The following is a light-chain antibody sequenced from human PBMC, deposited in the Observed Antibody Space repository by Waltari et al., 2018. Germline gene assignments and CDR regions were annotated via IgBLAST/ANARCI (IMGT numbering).Light chain of an antibody. CDR1: QSVGRT. J-gene: IGKJ1*01. CDR3: QHYVRLPVT. V-gene: IGKV3-20*01. Sequence: EIVLTQSPGTLSLSPGESATISCRTSQSVGRTLAWYQQKPGQAPRLLIYGASIRATGIPDRFSGSGSGTDFSLTISRLEPEDFAVYYCQHYVRLPVTFGQGTKVEIK. CDR2: GAS.